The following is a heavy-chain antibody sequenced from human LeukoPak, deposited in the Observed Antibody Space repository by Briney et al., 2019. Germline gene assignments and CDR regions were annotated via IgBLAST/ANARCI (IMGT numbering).Heavy chain of an antibody. J-gene: IGHJ3*02. D-gene: IGHD1-7*01. V-gene: IGHV1-69*04. CDR2: IIPILGIA. Sequence: ASVKVSCKASGGTFSSYTISWVRQAPGQGLEWMGRIIPILGIANYAQKFQGRVTITADKSTSTAYMEPSSLRSEDTAVYYCARDAPAGTTSAFDIWGQGTMVTVSS. CDR1: GGTFSSYT. CDR3: ARDAPAGTTSAFDI.